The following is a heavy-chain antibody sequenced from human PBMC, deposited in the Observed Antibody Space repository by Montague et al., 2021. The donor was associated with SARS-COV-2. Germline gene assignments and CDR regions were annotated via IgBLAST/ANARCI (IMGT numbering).Heavy chain of an antibody. CDR2: INSSGST. Sequence: SETLSLTCTVSGGSISSYYWGWIRQPPGKGLEWIGYINSSGSTNYNPSLEGRVTMSVDTSKNQFSLKLISVTAADTAVYYCARVRYRDCRTFDYWGQGTLVTVSS. J-gene: IGHJ4*02. D-gene: IGHD2-21*01. V-gene: IGHV4-59*01. CDR3: ARVRYRDCRTFDY. CDR1: GGSISSYY.